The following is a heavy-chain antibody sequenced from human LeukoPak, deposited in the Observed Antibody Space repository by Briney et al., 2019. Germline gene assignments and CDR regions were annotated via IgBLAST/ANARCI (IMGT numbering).Heavy chain of an antibody. Sequence: GGSLRLSCVGSGFTFRTYWMNWVRQAPGKGLEWVANINQAGSEKYYVDSVKGRFTISRDNAKSSLYLQMNSLRAEDTAVYYCARDGVYYYDSSGYYYGPYWGQGTLVTVSS. CDR1: GFTFRTYW. D-gene: IGHD3-22*01. J-gene: IGHJ4*02. CDR2: INQAGSEK. CDR3: ARDGVYYYDSSGYYYGPY. V-gene: IGHV3-7*01.